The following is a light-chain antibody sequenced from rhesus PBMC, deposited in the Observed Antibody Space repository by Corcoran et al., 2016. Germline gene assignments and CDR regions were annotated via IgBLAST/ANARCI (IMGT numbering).Light chain of an antibody. V-gene: IGKV1-22*01. CDR1: QSISSW. J-gene: IGKJ3*01. Sequence: DIQMTQSPSSLSASVGDTVTITCRASQSISSWLAWYQQKPGKAPKLLVYKASTLQSGVPSRFSGNGSGTEFTLTISSLQSEDFATYYGQQYSSRPFTFGPGTKLDIK. CDR2: KAS. CDR3: QQYSSRPFT.